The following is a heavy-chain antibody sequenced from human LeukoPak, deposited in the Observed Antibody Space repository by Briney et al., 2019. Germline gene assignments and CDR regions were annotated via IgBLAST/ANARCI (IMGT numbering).Heavy chain of an antibody. D-gene: IGHD3-22*01. CDR2: ILGGAGST. J-gene: IGHJ4*02. CDR3: AKDTVSEIYYDSSGYYFDY. CDR1: EFTFSDYS. Sequence: AGGSLRLSCAASEFTFSDYSMNWVRQAPGKGLEWVSGILGGAGSTYYADSVKGRFTISRDNSKNTLYLQMNSLRAEDTAVYYCAKDTVSEIYYDSSGYYFDYWGQGTLVTVSS. V-gene: IGHV3-23*01.